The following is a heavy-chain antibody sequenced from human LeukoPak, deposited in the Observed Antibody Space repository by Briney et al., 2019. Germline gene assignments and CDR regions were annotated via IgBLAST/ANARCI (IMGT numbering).Heavy chain of an antibody. D-gene: IGHD3-22*01. CDR2: IYYSGST. CDR1: GGSISSYY. Sequence: SETLSLTCIVSGGSISSYYWSWIRQPPGKGLEWIGYIYYSGSTNYNPSLKSRVTISVDTSKNQFSLKLSSVTAADTAVYYCASSSGSYYYDSSGYYDYYYYYYMDVWGKGTTVTVSS. V-gene: IGHV4-59*01. J-gene: IGHJ6*03. CDR3: ASSSGSYYYDSSGYYDYYYYYYMDV.